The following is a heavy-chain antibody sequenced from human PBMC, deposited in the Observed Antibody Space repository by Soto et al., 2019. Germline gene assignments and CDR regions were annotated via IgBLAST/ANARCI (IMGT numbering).Heavy chain of an antibody. J-gene: IGHJ6*02. V-gene: IGHV4-4*02. D-gene: IGHD2-15*01. CDR3: AASYCSGGRCAAYAMDI. Sequence: QVQLQESGPGLVKPSGTLSLTCAVSGGSINNGNSWSWVRQSPGRGLEWIGEIYYSGRTQYNPSLKSRISMSVDNPKNQISLKLTSVPAADAARYYCAASYCSGGRCAAYAMDIWGQGTTVIVSS. CDR1: GGSINNGNS. CDR2: IYYSGRT.